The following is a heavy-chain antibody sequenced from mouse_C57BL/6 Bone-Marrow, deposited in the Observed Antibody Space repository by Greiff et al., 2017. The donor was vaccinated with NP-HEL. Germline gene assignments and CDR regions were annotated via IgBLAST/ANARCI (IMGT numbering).Heavy chain of an antibody. Sequence: QVQLQQPGAELVKPGASVKVSCKASGYTFTSYWMHWVKQRPGQGLEWIGRIHPSDSDTNYNQKFTGKATLTLAKSSCTAYMQLSSLTSEDAAVYYCAIGGRWYFDVWGTGTTVTVSS. J-gene: IGHJ1*03. CDR1: GYTFTSYW. V-gene: IGHV1-74*01. CDR2: IHPSDSDT. CDR3: AIGGRWYFDV.